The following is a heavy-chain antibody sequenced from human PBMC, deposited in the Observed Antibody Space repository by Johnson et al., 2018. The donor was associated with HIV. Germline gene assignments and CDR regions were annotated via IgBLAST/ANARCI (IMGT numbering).Heavy chain of an antibody. CDR2: IKQDGSEK. V-gene: IGHV3-7*05. J-gene: IGHJ3*02. D-gene: IGHD3-22*01. CDR3: ARAPYYYDSSGEGAFDI. Sequence: VQLVESGGGLVKPGGSLRLSCVASGFTFSSYWMSWVRQAPGKGLEWVTNIKQDGSEKYYVDSVKGRFTVSRDNAKTSLYLQMNSLRAEDTAVYYCARAPYYYDSSGEGAFDIWGQGTLVTVSS. CDR1: GFTFSSYW.